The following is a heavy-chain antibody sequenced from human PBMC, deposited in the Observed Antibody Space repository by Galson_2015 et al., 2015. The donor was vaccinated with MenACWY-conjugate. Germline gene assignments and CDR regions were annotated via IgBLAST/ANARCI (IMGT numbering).Heavy chain of an antibody. D-gene: IGHD3-10*01. CDR3: ARGNYYVSGTYYKSANFDY. J-gene: IGHJ4*02. Sequence: DTLSLTCAVSGGSISIHYWWTWVSQPPGKGLEWLGEIYHIGSTNYNPSLKSRLTVSVDQSKNQFYLTLSSVTAADTAVYYCARGNYYVSGTYYKSANFDYWSQGSLVTVSS. V-gene: IGHV4-4*02. CDR2: IYHIGST. CDR1: GGSISIHYW.